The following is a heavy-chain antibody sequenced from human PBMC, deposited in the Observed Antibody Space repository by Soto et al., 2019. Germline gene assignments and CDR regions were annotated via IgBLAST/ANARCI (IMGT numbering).Heavy chain of an antibody. D-gene: IGHD7-27*01. CDR3: ARVGWGGDS. CDR1: GGSVSSGSYN. J-gene: IGHJ4*02. Sequence: QVQLQESGPGLVKPSETLFLTCSVSGGSVSSGSYNWSWIRQPPGKGLEWIGFKPYTASPDYNPSLKSRVVISIDRSKNQFSLKLSSVTAADTAVYFCARVGWGGDSWGQGNLVTVSS. V-gene: IGHV4-61*01. CDR2: KPYTASP.